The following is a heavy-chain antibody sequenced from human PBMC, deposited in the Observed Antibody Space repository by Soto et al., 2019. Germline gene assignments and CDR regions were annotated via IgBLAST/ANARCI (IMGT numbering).Heavy chain of an antibody. CDR3: ARAVEMATTYPDY. V-gene: IGHV3-11*01. CDR2: ISSSGSTI. D-gene: IGHD5-12*01. CDR1: GFTFSDYY. Sequence: PGGSLRISCAASGFTFSDYYMSWIRQAPGKGLEWVSYISSSGSTIYYADSVKGRFTISRDNAKNSLYLQMNSLRAEDTAVYYCARAVEMATTYPDYWGQGTLVTVSS. J-gene: IGHJ4*02.